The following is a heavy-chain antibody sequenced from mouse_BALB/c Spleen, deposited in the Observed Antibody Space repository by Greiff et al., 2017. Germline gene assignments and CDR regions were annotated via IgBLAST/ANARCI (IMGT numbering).Heavy chain of an antibody. CDR2: IDPENGDT. CDR3: NSVTARASFDY. CDR1: GFNIKDYY. D-gene: IGHD3-2*01. Sequence: EVQLQQSGAELVRSGASVKLSCTASGFNIKDYYMHWVKQRPEQGLEWIGWIDPENGDTEYAPKFQGKATMTADTSSNTAYLQLSSLTSEDTAVYYCNSVTARASFDYWGQGTTLTVSS. V-gene: IGHV14-4*02. J-gene: IGHJ2*01.